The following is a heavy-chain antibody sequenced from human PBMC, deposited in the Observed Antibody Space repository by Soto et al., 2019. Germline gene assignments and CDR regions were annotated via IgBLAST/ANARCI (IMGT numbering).Heavy chain of an antibody. D-gene: IGHD3-10*01. CDR2: IYYSGST. CDR1: GGSVSSVDYF. J-gene: IGHJ6*02. V-gene: IGHV4-61*08. CDR3: ARSPNYYYYGFDV. Sequence: LSLTCTVSGGSVSSVDYFWSWLRQSPWKLLECIAYIYYSGSTNYNPSLKSRATISVDTSKSQVSLTLTSMTAADAALYYCARSPNYYYYGFDVWGQGTTVTVSS.